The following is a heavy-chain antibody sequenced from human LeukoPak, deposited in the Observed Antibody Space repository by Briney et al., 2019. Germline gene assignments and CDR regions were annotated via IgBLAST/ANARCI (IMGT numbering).Heavy chain of an antibody. CDR3: ARPGGPYYYGSGPSYYFDY. V-gene: IGHV3-21*01. CDR2: ISSSGGYI. D-gene: IGHD3-10*01. Sequence: TGGSLRLSCAASGFPFSTYSMNWVRQAPGKGLEWVSSISSSGGYIYYADSVKGRFTISRDNAKNSLYLQMNSLRAEDTAVYYCARPGGPYYYGSGPSYYFDYWGQGTLVTVSS. CDR1: GFPFSTYS. J-gene: IGHJ4*02.